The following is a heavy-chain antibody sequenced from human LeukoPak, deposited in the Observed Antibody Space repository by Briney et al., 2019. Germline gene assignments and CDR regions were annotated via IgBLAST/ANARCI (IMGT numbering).Heavy chain of an antibody. CDR1: GGSISTYY. D-gene: IGHD3-22*01. V-gene: IGHV4-59*12. Sequence: SETLSLTCAVSGGSISTYYWSWIRQPPGKGLEWIGYIYYSGNTNYNPSLKSRVTMSVDTSKNQFSLKLSSVTAADTAVYYCARDRVSSGYSARDAFDIWGQGTMVTVSS. CDR3: ARDRVSSGYSARDAFDI. CDR2: IYYSGNT. J-gene: IGHJ3*02.